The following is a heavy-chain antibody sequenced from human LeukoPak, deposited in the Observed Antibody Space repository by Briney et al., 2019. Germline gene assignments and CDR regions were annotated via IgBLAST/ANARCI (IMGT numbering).Heavy chain of an antibody. Sequence: GGSLRLSCAASGFTFSSYSMNWVRQAPGKGLEWVSYISSSSSTIYYADSVKGRFTISRDNAKNSLYLQMNSLRAEDTAVYYCARALYGDYPYFDYWGQGALVTVSS. CDR3: ARALYGDYPYFDY. J-gene: IGHJ4*02. V-gene: IGHV3-48*04. CDR2: ISSSSSTI. CDR1: GFTFSSYS. D-gene: IGHD4-17*01.